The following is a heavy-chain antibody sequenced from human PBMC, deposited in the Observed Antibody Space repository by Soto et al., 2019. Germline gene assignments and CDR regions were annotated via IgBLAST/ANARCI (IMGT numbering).Heavy chain of an antibody. CDR1: GGSISSGGYY. J-gene: IGHJ4*02. V-gene: IGHV4-31*03. CDR2: IYYSGST. D-gene: IGHD5-18*01. CDR3: ARSGYSYGPNPLLY. Sequence: QVQLQESGPGLVKPSQTLSLTCTVSGGSISSGGYYWSWIRQHPGKGLEWIGYIYYSGSTYYNPYLKSRVTLSVETSKNQFSLKLSSVTAADTAVYYCARSGYSYGPNPLLYWGQGTLVTVSS.